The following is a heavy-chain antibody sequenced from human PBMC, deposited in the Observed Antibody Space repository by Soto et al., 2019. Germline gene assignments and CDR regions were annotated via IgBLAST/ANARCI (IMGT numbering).Heavy chain of an antibody. V-gene: IGHV1-18*01. CDR2: ISAFNGNT. CDR3: ARDRGVAPPVAGNTHYYYYMDV. D-gene: IGHD6-19*01. CDR1: GYSFTNYG. J-gene: IGHJ6*03. Sequence: QDQLVQSGAEVKKPGAPVTVSCKASGYSFTNYGVTWVRQAPGQGLEWMGWISAFNGNTHYAQNLQGRVTMTTDASTSTAYMELRSLRSDDPAVYYCARDRGVAPPVAGNTHYYYYMDVWGKGTTVTVSS.